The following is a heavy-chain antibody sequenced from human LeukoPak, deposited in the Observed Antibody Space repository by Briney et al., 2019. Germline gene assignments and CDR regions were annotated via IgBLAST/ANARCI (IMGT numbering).Heavy chain of an antibody. V-gene: IGHV1-18*04. Sequence: ASVKVSCKASGYTFTSYGISWVRQAPGQGLEWMGWISAYNGNTNYAQKLQGRVTMTTDTSTSTAYMELRSLRSDDTAVYYCARVASFCSSTSCYDFDYWGQGTLVTVSS. CDR2: ISAYNGNT. CDR1: GYTFTSYG. J-gene: IGHJ4*02. CDR3: ARVASFCSSTSCYDFDY. D-gene: IGHD2-2*01.